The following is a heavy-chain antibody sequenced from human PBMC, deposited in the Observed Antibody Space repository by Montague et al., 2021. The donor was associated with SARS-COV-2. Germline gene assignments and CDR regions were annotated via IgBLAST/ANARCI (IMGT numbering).Heavy chain of an antibody. V-gene: IGHV4-38-2*02. CDR1: GDSITNNYY. Sequence: SETLSLTCTVSGDSITNNYYWGWIRQPPGKGLEWIGTIYHSGTTYYNPSLKGRVTISVDTSNNQFSLKLTSVTAADTAVYYCARRHIVASNRAFDDWGQGTLVTVSS. CDR2: IYHSGTT. D-gene: IGHD2-21*01. CDR3: ARRHIVASNRAFDD. J-gene: IGHJ4*02.